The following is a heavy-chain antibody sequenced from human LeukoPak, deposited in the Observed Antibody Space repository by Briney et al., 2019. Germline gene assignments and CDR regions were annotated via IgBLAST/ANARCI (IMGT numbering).Heavy chain of an antibody. CDR2: TYYRSKWYN. V-gene: IGHV6-1*01. D-gene: IGHD3-10*01. CDR1: GDSVSSNSAA. CDR3: ARAQTYYGSGLRLGQAFDY. Sequence: SQTLSLTCAISGDSVSSNSAAWNWIRQSPSRGLEWLGRTYYRSKWYNDYAVSVKSRITINPDTSKNQFSLQLNSVTPEDTAVYYCARAQTYYGSGLRLGQAFDYWGRGTLVTVSS. J-gene: IGHJ4*02.